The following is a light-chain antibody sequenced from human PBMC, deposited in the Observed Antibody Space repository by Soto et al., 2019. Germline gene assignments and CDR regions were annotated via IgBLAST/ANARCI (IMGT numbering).Light chain of an antibody. CDR3: AAWDDSLNARGV. CDR2: NNN. CDR1: RSNIGNNA. Sequence: QSVLTQPPSASGTPGQRVTISCSGSRSNIGNNAVSWYQQLPGTAPKLLIYNNNQRPSGVPDRFSGSKSGTSASLAISGLQPEDEAEYYCAAWDDSLNARGVFGGGTQLTVL. V-gene: IGLV1-44*01. J-gene: IGLJ7*01.